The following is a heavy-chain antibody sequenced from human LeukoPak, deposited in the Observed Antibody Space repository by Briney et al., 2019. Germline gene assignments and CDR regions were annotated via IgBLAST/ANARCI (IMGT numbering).Heavy chain of an antibody. CDR1: GFTFDDYG. CDR2: INWNGGST. CDR3: ARDRGYSGSYHNY. V-gene: IGHV3-20*04. Sequence: PGGSLRLSCAASGFTFDDYGMSWARQAPGKGLEWVSVINWNGGSTGYADSVKGRFTISRDNAKNSLYLQMNSLRAEDTALYYCARDRGYSGSYHNYWGQGTLVTVSS. D-gene: IGHD1-26*01. J-gene: IGHJ4*02.